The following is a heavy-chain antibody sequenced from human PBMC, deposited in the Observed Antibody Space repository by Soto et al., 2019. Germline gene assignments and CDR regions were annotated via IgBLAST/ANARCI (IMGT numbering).Heavy chain of an antibody. Sequence: QVQLVQSGAEVKKPGASVKVSCKASGYTFTSYYMHWVRQAPGQGLEWMGIINPSGGSTSYAQKFQGRDTLTRDTSTRTVYMELSSLRSEDTAVYYCARDSLPVIAVAGTYYFDYWGQGTLVTVSS. J-gene: IGHJ4*02. CDR2: INPSGGST. D-gene: IGHD6-19*01. CDR3: ARDSLPVIAVAGTYYFDY. V-gene: IGHV1-46*01. CDR1: GYTFTSYY.